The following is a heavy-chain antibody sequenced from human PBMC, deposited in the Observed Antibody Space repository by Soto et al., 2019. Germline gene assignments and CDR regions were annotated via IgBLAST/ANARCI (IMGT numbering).Heavy chain of an antibody. Sequence: KPSETLSLTCTVSGGSISGSSYYWGWIRQPPGKGLEWIGSIYYSGSTYYNPSLKSRVTISVDTSKNQFSLKLSSVTAADTAVYYCAGIMVRGVIIHYYYGMDVWGQGTTVTVSS. CDR1: GGSISGSSYY. V-gene: IGHV4-39*01. CDR3: AGIMVRGVIIHYYYGMDV. J-gene: IGHJ6*02. CDR2: IYYSGST. D-gene: IGHD3-10*01.